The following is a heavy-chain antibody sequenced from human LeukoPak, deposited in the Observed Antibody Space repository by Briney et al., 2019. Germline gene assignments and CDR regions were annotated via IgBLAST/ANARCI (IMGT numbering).Heavy chain of an antibody. CDR2: ISTSSSYI. Sequence: GSLRLSCAASGFTFCRYSLNWVRQAPGKGLEWVSSISTSSSYIYYADSVKGRFTISRDNARNSLYLHMNSLRAEDTAVYYCARDLGGYSYGSHFDYWGQGTLVTVSS. D-gene: IGHD5-18*01. J-gene: IGHJ4*02. CDR3: ARDLGGYSYGSHFDY. V-gene: IGHV3-21*01. CDR1: GFTFCRYS.